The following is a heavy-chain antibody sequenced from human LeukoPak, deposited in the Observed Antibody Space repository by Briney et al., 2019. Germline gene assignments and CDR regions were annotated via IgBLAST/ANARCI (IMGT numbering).Heavy chain of an antibody. Sequence: GGSLRLSCAASGFTFSNAWMSWVRQAPGKGLEWVAVISYDGSNKYYADSVKGRFTISRDNSKNTLYLQMNSLRAEDTAVYYCARDDDYGHLDYWGQGTLVTVSS. CDR2: ISYDGSNK. J-gene: IGHJ4*02. D-gene: IGHD4-17*01. CDR1: GFTFSNAW. CDR3: ARDDDYGHLDY. V-gene: IGHV3-30*03.